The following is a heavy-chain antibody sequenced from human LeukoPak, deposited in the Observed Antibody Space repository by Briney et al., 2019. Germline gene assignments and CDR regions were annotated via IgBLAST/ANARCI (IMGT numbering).Heavy chain of an antibody. CDR3: AKDGSSSWNYYFDY. V-gene: IGHV3-30*02. CDR2: IRYDGSNK. J-gene: IGHJ4*02. D-gene: IGHD6-13*01. CDR1: GFTFTSYG. Sequence: PGGSLRLSCAASGFTFTSYGMHWVRQAPGKGLEWVAFIRYDGSNKDYADSVKGRFTISRDNSENTLYLQMNSLRAEDTAVYYCAKDGSSSWNYYFDYWGQGILVTVFS.